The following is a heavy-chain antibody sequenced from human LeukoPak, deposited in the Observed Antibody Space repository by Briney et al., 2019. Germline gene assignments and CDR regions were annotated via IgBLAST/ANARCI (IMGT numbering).Heavy chain of an antibody. V-gene: IGHV3-64*01. J-gene: IGHJ1*01. D-gene: IGHD3-22*01. CDR2: ISSNGGRT. Sequence: GGSLRLSGAASGFTFRSYVMHWVRQAPGKGLEYVSAISSNGGRTYYANSVKGRFTISRDNSRNTLYLQMGSLRAEDMAVYYCATYYYDSGGFHFHHWGQGTLVTVSS. CDR1: GFTFRSYV. CDR3: ATYYYDSGGFHFHH.